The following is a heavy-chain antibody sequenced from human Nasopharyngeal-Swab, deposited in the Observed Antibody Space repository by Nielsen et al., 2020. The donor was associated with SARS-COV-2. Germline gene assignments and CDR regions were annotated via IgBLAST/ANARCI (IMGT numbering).Heavy chain of an antibody. J-gene: IGHJ1*01. V-gene: IGHV3-23*01. Sequence: GESLKISCAAPGFTFRNYAMGWVRQAPGKGLEWVSGISGGGGSTYYADSEKGRFTISRDNYNSKNTVDLQMNSLRAEDTAVYYCARFPRYDLYSFQSEYFQNWGQGTLVTVSS. CDR3: ARFPRYDLYSFQSEYFQN. D-gene: IGHD3-3*01. CDR1: GFTFRNYA. CDR2: ISGGGGST.